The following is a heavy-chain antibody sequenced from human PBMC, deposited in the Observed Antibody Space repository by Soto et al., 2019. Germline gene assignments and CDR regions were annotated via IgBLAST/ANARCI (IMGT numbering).Heavy chain of an antibody. V-gene: IGHV4-39*01. J-gene: IGHJ4*02. D-gene: IGHD4-17*01. CDR3: ARQATANYGDYYFDY. CDR1: GDSISSTAYY. CDR2: TYYSVTT. Sequence: SETLSLTCTVSGDSISSTAYYWGWIRQPPGKGLEWIGSTYYSVTTYYNPSLKSRVIISVNTAKIQFSLNLSSVTAADTAVYYCARQATANYGDYYFDYWGQGTLVTVSS.